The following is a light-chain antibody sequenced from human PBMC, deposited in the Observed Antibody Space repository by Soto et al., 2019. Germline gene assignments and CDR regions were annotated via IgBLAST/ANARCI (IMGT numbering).Light chain of an antibody. Sequence: QSVLTQPASVSGSPGQSITISCTVGSYNFVSWYQQHPGKAPKVLIYEVSKRPSGVSDRFSGSKSGNTASLTISGLQAEDEADYYCCSDAGISTYVFGTGTKVTV. CDR1: GSYNF. J-gene: IGLJ1*01. CDR3: CSDAGISTYV. V-gene: IGLV2-23*02. CDR2: EVS.